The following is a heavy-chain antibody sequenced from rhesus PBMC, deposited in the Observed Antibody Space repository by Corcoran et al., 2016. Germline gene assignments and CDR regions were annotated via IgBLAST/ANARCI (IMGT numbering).Heavy chain of an antibody. V-gene: IGHV2-95*01. CDR3: ARVGVINFDY. Sequence: QVTLKESGPALVKPTQTLTLTFNFPGFSISTSGTGVGWIRQPPGKALEWLASIYCNDSKYYSTSLKSRLTISKDTSKNQVVLTMTNMDPVDTATYYCARVGVINFDYWGQGVLVTVSS. CDR2: IYCNDSK. CDR1: GFSISTSGTG. D-gene: IGHD2-33*01. J-gene: IGHJ4*01.